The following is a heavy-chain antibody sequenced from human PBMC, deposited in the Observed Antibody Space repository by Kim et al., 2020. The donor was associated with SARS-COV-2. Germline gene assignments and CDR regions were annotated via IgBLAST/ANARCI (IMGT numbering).Heavy chain of an antibody. CDR3: ARERTGNFDY. Sequence: SETLSLTCTVSGGSISSGGYYWSWIRQHPGKGLEWIGYIYYSGSTYYNPSLKSRVTISVDTSKNQFSLKLSSVTAADTAVYYCARERTGNFDYWGQGTLVTVSS. V-gene: IGHV4-31*03. CDR1: GGSISSGGYY. CDR2: IYYSGST. J-gene: IGHJ4*02. D-gene: IGHD1-1*01.